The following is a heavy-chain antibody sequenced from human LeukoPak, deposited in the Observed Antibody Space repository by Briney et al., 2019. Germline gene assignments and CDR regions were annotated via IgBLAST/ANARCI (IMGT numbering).Heavy chain of an antibody. D-gene: IGHD1-26*01. CDR1: GFTFSSYG. V-gene: IGHV3-33*01. Sequence: PGGSLRLSCAASGFTFSSYGMHWVRQAPGKGLEWVAVIWYDGSNKYYADSVKGRFTISRDNSKNTLYLQMNSLRAEDTAVYYCAIVGATSPFDYWGQGTLATVSS. CDR2: IWYDGSNK. CDR3: AIVGATSPFDY. J-gene: IGHJ4*02.